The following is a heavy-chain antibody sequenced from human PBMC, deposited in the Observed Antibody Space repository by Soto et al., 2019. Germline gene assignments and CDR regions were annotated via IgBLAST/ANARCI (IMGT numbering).Heavy chain of an antibody. CDR1: GYSFTSYW. CDR2: IYPGDSDT. V-gene: IGHV5-51*01. Sequence: GESLKISCQGSGYSFTSYWIGWVRQMPGKGLEWMGIIYPGDSDTRYSPSFQGQVTISADKSISTAYLQWSSLKASDTAMYYCARHKYSSPPHYYMDVWGKGTTVTVSS. CDR3: ARHKYSSPPHYYMDV. D-gene: IGHD6-6*01. J-gene: IGHJ6*03.